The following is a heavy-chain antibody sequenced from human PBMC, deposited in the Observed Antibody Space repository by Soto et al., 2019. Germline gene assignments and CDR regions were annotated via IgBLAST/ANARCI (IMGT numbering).Heavy chain of an antibody. CDR3: ASLYYDSSGYYPDGY. J-gene: IGHJ4*02. CDR1: GGTLRSYA. D-gene: IGHD3-22*01. V-gene: IGHV1-69*06. Sequence: SLHVSCKPSGGTLRSYAISWVRQASEQGLEWMGGIIPIFGTANYAQKFQGRVTITADKSTSTAYMELSSLRSEDTAVYYCASLYYDSSGYYPDGYWGQGTLVTVSA. CDR2: IIPIFGTA.